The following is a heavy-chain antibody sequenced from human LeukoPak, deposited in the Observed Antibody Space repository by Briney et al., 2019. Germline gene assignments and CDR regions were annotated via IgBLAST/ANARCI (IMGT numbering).Heavy chain of an antibody. J-gene: IGHJ4*02. CDR2: IYYSGST. Sequence: SETLSLTCTVSGGSFSSYYWGWIRQPPGKGLEWIGTIYYSGSTYYNPSLKSRVTISVDTSKNQFSLKLSSVTAADTAVYYCASIPTVTTFGVCFDYWGQGTLVTVSS. V-gene: IGHV4-39*07. CDR3: ASIPTVTTFGVCFDY. D-gene: IGHD4-17*01. CDR1: GGSFSSYY.